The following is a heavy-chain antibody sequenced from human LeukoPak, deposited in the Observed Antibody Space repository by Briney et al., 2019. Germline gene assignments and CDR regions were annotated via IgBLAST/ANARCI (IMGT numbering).Heavy chain of an antibody. V-gene: IGHV4-38-2*01. CDR3: ARSPAYSGYYPYWYFDL. CDR2: IYHSGST. CDR1: GYSISSGYY. D-gene: IGHD3-22*01. Sequence: PSETLSLTCAVSGYSISSGYYWGWIRQPPGKGLEWIGSIYHSGSTYYNPSLKSRVTISVDTSKNQFSLKLSSVTAADTAVYYCARSPAYSGYYPYWYFDLWGRGTLVTVSS. J-gene: IGHJ2*01.